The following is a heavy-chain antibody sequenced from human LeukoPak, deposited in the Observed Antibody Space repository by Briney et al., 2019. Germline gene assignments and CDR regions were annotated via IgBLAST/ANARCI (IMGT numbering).Heavy chain of an antibody. CDR2: IYWDDDK. D-gene: IGHD4-17*01. CDR1: GFSLSTSGVG. V-gene: IGHV2-5*02. J-gene: IGHJ1*01. Sequence: SGPTLVNPTQTLTLTCTFSGFSLSTSGVGVGWIRQPPGKALEWLALIYWDDDKRYSPSLKSRLTITKDTPKNQVVLTMTNMDPVDTATYYCAHRRGSTVTTRDDAEYFQHWGQGTLVTVSS. CDR3: AHRRGSTVTTRDDAEYFQH.